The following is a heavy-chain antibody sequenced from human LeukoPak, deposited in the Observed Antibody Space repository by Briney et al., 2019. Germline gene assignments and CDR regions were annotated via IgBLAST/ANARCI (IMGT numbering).Heavy chain of an antibody. J-gene: IGHJ4*02. CDR2: FDPEDGET. V-gene: IGHV1-24*01. CDR3: ATVSRGWPLFDY. D-gene: IGHD5-24*01. Sequence: GASVKVSCKVSGYTLTELSMHWVRQAPGKGLEWMGGFDPEDGETIYAQKFQGRVTMTEDTSTDTAYMELSSLRSEDTAVYYCATVSRGWPLFDYWGQGTLVTVSS. CDR1: GYTLTELS.